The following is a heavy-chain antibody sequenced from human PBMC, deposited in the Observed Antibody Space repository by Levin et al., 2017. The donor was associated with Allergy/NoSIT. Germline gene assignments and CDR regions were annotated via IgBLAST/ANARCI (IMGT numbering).Heavy chain of an antibody. D-gene: IGHD1-26*01. V-gene: IGHV3-7*01. J-gene: IGHJ4*02. CDR2: VKQDGSQR. CDR1: GFTFSSYW. Sequence: GESLKISCAASGFTFSSYWMSWVRQAPGKGLEWVANVKQDGSQRHFVDSVKGRFTISRVNAKSSLYLQMDSLRAEDTAVYYCARELVGPTRKSSFDYWGQGALVTVSS. CDR3: ARELVGPTRKSSFDY.